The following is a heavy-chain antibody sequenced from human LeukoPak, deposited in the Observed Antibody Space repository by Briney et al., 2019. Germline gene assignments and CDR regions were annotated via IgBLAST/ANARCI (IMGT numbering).Heavy chain of an antibody. CDR1: GGSISSSSYY. Sequence: SETLSLTCTVSGGSISSSSYYWGWIRQPPGKGLEWIGSIYYSGSTYYNPSLKSRVTISVDTSKNQFSLKLSSVTAADTAVYYCARADPDYYYYMDVWGKGTTVTVSS. CDR3: ARADPDYYYYMDV. J-gene: IGHJ6*03. D-gene: IGHD1-14*01. CDR2: IYYSGST. V-gene: IGHV4-39*07.